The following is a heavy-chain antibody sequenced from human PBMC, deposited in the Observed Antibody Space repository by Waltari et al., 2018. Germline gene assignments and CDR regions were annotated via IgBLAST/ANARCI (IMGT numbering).Heavy chain of an antibody. Sequence: DVQLLESGGGLVQPGGSLRLSCVAYRFTFSSYAINWVRQAPGNGFGLVLVSSGCFDNTLYADSIKGRFTISRDNSKETLYLQLNSLRAEDTAVYYCAKGRDYNVYPIDGFDMWGQGTTVTVSS. V-gene: IGHV3-23*01. CDR3: AKGRDYNVYPIDGFDM. CDR1: RFTFSSYA. D-gene: IGHD4-17*01. CDR2: SSGCFDNT. J-gene: IGHJ3*02.